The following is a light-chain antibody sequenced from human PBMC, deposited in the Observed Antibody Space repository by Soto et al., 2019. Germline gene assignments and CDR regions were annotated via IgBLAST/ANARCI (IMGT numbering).Light chain of an antibody. CDR3: GSWDSSLSAYV. V-gene: IGLV1-51*01. CDR1: SSNIGGNS. J-gene: IGLJ1*01. Sequence: QSVLTQPPSVSAAPGQKVTISCSGSSSNIGGNSVSWYQQLPGIAPKLLSYDDNKRPSGIPDRFSGSKSGTSATLGITGFQTGDEADYYCGSWDSSLSAYVFGTGTKVTVL. CDR2: DDN.